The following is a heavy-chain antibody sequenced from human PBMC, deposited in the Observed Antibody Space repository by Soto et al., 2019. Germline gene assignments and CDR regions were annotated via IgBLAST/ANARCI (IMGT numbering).Heavy chain of an antibody. V-gene: IGHV1-2*02. D-gene: IGHD3-22*01. CDR1: GYTFTGYY. CDR3: ARPQHYYDSSGYYYVRREYVDY. Sequence: ASVKVSCKASGYTFTGYYMHWVRQAPGQGLEWMGWINPNSGGTNYAQKFQGRVTMTRDTSIGTAYMELSRLRSDDTAVYYCARPQHYYDSSGYYYVRREYVDYWGQGTLVTVSS. CDR2: INPNSGGT. J-gene: IGHJ4*02.